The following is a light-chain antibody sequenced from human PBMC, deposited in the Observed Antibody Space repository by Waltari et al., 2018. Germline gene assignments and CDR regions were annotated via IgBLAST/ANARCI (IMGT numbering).Light chain of an antibody. V-gene: IGLV3-19*01. CDR1: SLKSYY. CDR2: GQN. J-gene: IGLJ3*02. Sequence: SSELTQDPAVSVALGQTVRITCQGDSLKSYYANWHQQKPGQAPILRVFGQNNRPSGIPCRFSGSTSGDTASLTITGARAEDDADYYCSCRENTGFHWVFGGGTKLTVL. CDR3: SCRENTGFHWV.